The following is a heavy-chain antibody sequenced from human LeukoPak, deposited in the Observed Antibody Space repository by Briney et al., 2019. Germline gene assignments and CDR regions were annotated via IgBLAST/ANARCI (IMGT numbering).Heavy chain of an antibody. CDR3: AVGDGGSYGSGSYYNDAFDI. CDR2: INPNSGGT. V-gene: IGHV1-2*02. D-gene: IGHD3-10*01. CDR1: GYTFTGYD. Sequence: ASVKVSCKASGYTFTGYDMHWVRQAPGQGREGMGWINPNSGGTNYAQKFQGRVTMTRDTSISTAYMELSTLRSDDTAVYYSAVGDGGSYGSGSYYNDAFDIWGQGTMVTVSS. J-gene: IGHJ3*02.